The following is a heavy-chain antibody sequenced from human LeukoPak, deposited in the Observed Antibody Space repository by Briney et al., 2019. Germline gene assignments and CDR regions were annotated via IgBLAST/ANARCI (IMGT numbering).Heavy chain of an antibody. CDR3: ARSGITMVGGASIGLLTFDI. V-gene: IGHV3-74*03. CDR2: INDDGRTT. Sequence: PGGSLRLSCAASGFTFSYYWMHWVRQAPGEGLVWVSRINDDGRTTTYADSVKGRITISRDNAKNTLYLQMSSLRVEDTAVYYCARSGITMVGGASIGLLTFDIWGSGTMVTVSP. CDR1: GFTFSYYW. J-gene: IGHJ3*02. D-gene: IGHD3-10*01.